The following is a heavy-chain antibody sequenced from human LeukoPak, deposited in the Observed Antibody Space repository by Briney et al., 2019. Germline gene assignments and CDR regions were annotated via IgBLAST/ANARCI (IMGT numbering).Heavy chain of an antibody. Sequence: PGGSLRLSCAGSGFTFSSYAMTWVRQAPGKGLKWVSGISASNGNTYHADSVKGRFTISRDNSKSTLYLQMGSLRPEDTAVYYCVKIVAAGSGALYYYGMDVWGQGTAVTVSS. CDR2: ISASNGNT. D-gene: IGHD6-13*01. V-gene: IGHV3-23*01. CDR1: GFTFSSYA. J-gene: IGHJ6*02. CDR3: VKIVAAGSGALYYYGMDV.